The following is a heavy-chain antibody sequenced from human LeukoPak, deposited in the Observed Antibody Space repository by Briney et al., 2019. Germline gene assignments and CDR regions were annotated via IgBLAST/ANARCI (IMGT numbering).Heavy chain of an antibody. CDR2: IKSKTDGGTT. Sequence: GGSLRLSCAASGFTFTNAWMSWVRQAPGKGLEWIGRIKSKTDGGTTDYAAPVKGRFTISRDDSENTLYLQMNSLKTEDTAVYFCTTETNWYFDLWGRGTLVTVSS. J-gene: IGHJ2*01. V-gene: IGHV3-15*01. CDR1: GFTFTNAW. CDR3: TTETNWYFDL. D-gene: IGHD1-1*01.